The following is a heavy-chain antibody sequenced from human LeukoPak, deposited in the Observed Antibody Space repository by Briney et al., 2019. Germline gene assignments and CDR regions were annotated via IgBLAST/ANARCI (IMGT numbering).Heavy chain of an antibody. J-gene: IGHJ4*02. CDR2: ISSDGSDK. D-gene: IGHD3-3*02. V-gene: IGHV3-30*18. CDR1: GFTFSSYV. Sequence: GGSLRLSCATSGFTFSSYVIHWVRQAPGKGLEWVAVISSDGSDKYYADSVKGRFTISRDDSKNTLYLQMNSLRAEDTAVYYCAKAALADYWGQGTLVTVSS. CDR3: AKAALADY.